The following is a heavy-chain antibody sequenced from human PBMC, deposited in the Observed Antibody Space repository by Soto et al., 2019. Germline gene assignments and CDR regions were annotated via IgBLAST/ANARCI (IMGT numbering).Heavy chain of an antibody. Sequence: SETLSLTCAVSVGSISSGDYYWSWIRQPPGKGLEWIGYIYYSGSTYNNPSLKSRVSISVDTSKNQLSLKLSSVTAADTAVYYCARASDDSSGYYGALGYWGQGILVTVS. D-gene: IGHD3-22*01. CDR1: VGSISSGDYY. CDR3: ARASDDSSGYYGALGY. V-gene: IGHV4-30-4*01. CDR2: IYYSGST. J-gene: IGHJ4*02.